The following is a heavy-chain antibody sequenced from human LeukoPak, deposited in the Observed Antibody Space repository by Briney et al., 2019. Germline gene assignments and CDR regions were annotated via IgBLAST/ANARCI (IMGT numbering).Heavy chain of an antibody. CDR2: ISSSGSTI. D-gene: IGHD2-2*01. CDR1: GFTFSSYE. J-gene: IGHJ4*02. Sequence: QPGGSLRLSCAASGFTFSSYEMNWVRQAPGKGLEGVSYISSSGSTIYYADSVKGRFTISRDNAKNSLYLQMNSLRAEDTAVYYCATGYCSSTSCFRWGQGTLVTVSS. CDR3: ATGYCSSTSCFR. V-gene: IGHV3-48*03.